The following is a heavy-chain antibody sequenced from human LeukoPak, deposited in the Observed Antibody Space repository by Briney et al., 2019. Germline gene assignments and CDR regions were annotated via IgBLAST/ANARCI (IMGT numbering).Heavy chain of an antibody. CDR2: TYTSGTT. J-gene: IGHJ4*02. Sequence: SETLSLTCTVSGGSINSYYWSWIRQPAGKGLEWIGRTYTSGTTNYNPSLKSRVTMSVDTSKNHFSLQLRSVTAADTAVYYCASTTYDYDTSGHYFLDYWGQGSLVTVSS. V-gene: IGHV4-4*07. D-gene: IGHD3-22*01. CDR1: GGSINSYY. CDR3: ASTTYDYDTSGHYFLDY.